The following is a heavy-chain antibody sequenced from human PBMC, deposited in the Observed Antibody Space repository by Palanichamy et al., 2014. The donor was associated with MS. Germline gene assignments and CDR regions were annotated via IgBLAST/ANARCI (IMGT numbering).Heavy chain of an antibody. V-gene: IGHV4-34*02. CDR1: GGSFSGFY. CDR2: ITHSGST. CDR3: ARGAVKYTYGQRLRY. Sequence: QVQLQQWGAGLLKPSETPSLTCTVYGGSFSGFYWSWIRQPPGKGLEWLGEITHSGSTNYNPSLESRLTISVDTSKNHFSLRLSSVTAADTAVYYCARGAVKYTYGQRLRYWGQGTLVTVSS. J-gene: IGHJ4*02. D-gene: IGHD5-18*01.